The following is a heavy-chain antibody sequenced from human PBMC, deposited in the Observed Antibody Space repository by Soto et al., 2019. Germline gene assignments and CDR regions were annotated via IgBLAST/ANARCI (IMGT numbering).Heavy chain of an antibody. CDR3: AGLNCTTGICYTFNWFDP. CDR2: IIAILGMA. D-gene: IGHD2-8*01. Sequence: QVQLVQSGAEVKKPGSSVKVSCKASGGTLSSYTISWVRQAPGQGLEWMGRIIAILGMANYAQKFQGRVTITADKSTSTAYMELTSLRSEDTAVYFCAGLNCTTGICYTFNWFDPWGQGNLVTVSS. V-gene: IGHV1-69*02. J-gene: IGHJ5*02. CDR1: GGTLSSYT.